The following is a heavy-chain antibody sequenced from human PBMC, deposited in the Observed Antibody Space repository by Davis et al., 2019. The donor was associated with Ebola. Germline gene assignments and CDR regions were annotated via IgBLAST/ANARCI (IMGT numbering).Heavy chain of an antibody. V-gene: IGHV4-61*08. D-gene: IGHD5-24*01. CDR2: IYYNGNT. CDR1: GGSISSGDYY. CDR3: ARSGWLQLDFDY. J-gene: IGHJ4*02. Sequence: PSETLSLTCTVSGGSISSGDYYWSWIRQPPGERPEWIGYIYYNGNTNYNPSLKSRVVMSVDTSKNQFSLKLRSVTAADTAIYYCARSGWLQLDFDYWGQGTLVTVSS.